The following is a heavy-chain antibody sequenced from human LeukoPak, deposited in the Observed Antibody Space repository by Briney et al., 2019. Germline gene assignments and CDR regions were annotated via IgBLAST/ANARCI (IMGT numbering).Heavy chain of an antibody. V-gene: IGHV3-30*18. CDR3: AEEKGYGSGSYYNYYYYYGMDV. CDR1: GFTFSSYG. Sequence: PGGSLRLSCAASGFTFSSYGMHWVRQAPGKGLEWVAVISYDGSNKYYADSVKGRFTISRDNSKNTLYLQMNSLRAEDTAVYYCAEEKGYGSGSYYNYYYYYGMDVWGQGTTVTVSS. D-gene: IGHD3-10*01. J-gene: IGHJ6*02. CDR2: ISYDGSNK.